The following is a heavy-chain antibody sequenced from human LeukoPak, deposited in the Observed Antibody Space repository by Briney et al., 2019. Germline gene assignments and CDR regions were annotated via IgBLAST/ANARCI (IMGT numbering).Heavy chain of an antibody. Sequence: SQTLLLTCAISGDSVSSNSAVWNWLRQSPSRGLEWLGRTYYRSKWYNDYAVTVKSRITVNPDTSKNQFSLQLNSVTPEDTAMYYCARDTGAAISVFDIWGQGTMVTVSS. V-gene: IGHV6-1*01. D-gene: IGHD5-12*01. J-gene: IGHJ3*02. CDR1: GDSVSSNSAV. CDR2: TYYRSKWYN. CDR3: ARDTGAAISVFDI.